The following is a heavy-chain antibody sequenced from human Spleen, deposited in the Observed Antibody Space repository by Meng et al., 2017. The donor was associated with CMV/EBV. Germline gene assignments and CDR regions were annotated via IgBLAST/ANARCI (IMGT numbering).Heavy chain of an antibody. CDR3: ARGRVGATLDY. D-gene: IGHD1-26*01. CDR2: INHSGST. V-gene: IGHV4-34*01. J-gene: IGHJ4*02. Sequence: QVQLQQWGAGLLKPSETLSLTCAVYGGSFSGYYWSWIRQPPGKGLEWIGEINHSGSTNYNPSLKSRVTISVDTSKNQFSLKLSSVTAADTAVYYCARGRVGATLDYWGQGTLVTVSS. CDR1: GGSFSGYY.